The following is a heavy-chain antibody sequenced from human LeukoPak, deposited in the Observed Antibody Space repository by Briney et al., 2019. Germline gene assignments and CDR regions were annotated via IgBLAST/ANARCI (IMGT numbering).Heavy chain of an antibody. D-gene: IGHD3-10*02. V-gene: IGHV4-34*01. CDR1: GGSFSGYY. J-gene: IGHJ4*02. CDR3: ARGPFTMFLDY. CDR2: INHSGST. Sequence: SETLSLTCAVYGGSFSGYYWSWIRQSPGKGLEWIGEINHSGSTNYNPSLKSRVTISVDTSKNQFSLKLSSVTAADTAVYYCARGPFTMFLDYWGQGTLVTVSS.